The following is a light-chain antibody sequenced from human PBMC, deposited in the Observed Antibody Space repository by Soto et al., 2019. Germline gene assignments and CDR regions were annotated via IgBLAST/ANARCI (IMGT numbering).Light chain of an antibody. CDR2: GAS. J-gene: IGKJ2*01. CDR3: QQSNTFPFT. CDR1: QGISNW. Sequence: DIQMTQSPSSVSASVGDRVTITCRASQGISNWLAWYQQKPGKAPNLLIYGASNLRSGVPSRFSGSGSGTEFTLPLSSLQHEDFATYCCQQSNTFPFTFGQGTRLDIK. V-gene: IGKV1-12*01.